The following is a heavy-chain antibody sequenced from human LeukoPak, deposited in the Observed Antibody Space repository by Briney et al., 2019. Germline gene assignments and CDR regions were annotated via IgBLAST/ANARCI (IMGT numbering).Heavy chain of an antibody. Sequence: SETLSLTCSVSGDSISSFYWNWIRQYPGRGLEWIGNIHYSGSSIYNPSLRSRVTMSIDTSKKQFFLKLRSVTAADTAVYYCVLAPNSNWFDFWGQGTLVTVSS. CDR1: GDSISSFY. V-gene: IGHV4-59*08. CDR2: IHYSGSS. J-gene: IGHJ4*02. CDR3: VLAPNSNWFDF. D-gene: IGHD2-15*01.